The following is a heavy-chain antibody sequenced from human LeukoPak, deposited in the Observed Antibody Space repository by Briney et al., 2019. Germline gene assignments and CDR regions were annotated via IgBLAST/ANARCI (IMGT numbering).Heavy chain of an antibody. CDR1: GGSFSGYY. J-gene: IGHJ3*02. Sequence: SETLSLTCAVYGGSFSGYYWSWIRQPPGKGLEWIGEINHSGSTNYNPSLKSRVTISVDTSKNQFSLKLGSVTAADTAVYYCARPYCSSTSCYHVGAFDIWGQGTMVTVSS. CDR3: ARPYCSSTSCYHVGAFDI. D-gene: IGHD2-2*01. CDR2: INHSGST. V-gene: IGHV4-34*01.